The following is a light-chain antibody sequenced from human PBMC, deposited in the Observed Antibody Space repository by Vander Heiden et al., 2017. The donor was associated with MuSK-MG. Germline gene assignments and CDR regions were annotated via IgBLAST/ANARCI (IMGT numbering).Light chain of an antibody. J-gene: IGKJ1*01. Sequence: EIVLTQSPGTLSLSPGERATLSSRASQSVSSSYLAWYQQKPGQAPRLLIYGASNRATGIPDRFSGSGSGTDFTLTISRLEPEDIAVYYCQQYGSSRWTFGQGTKVEVK. V-gene: IGKV3-20*01. CDR2: GAS. CDR1: QSVSSSY. CDR3: QQYGSSRWT.